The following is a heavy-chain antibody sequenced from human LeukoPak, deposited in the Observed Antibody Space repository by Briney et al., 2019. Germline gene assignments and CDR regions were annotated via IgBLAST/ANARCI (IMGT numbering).Heavy chain of an antibody. CDR2: IKGNTDGGTA. CDR3: ATDPTRLYYSDNSGPSAGFDI. Sequence: RTGGSLRLSCEASGFTFISAWMSWVRQAPGKGLEWVGRIKGNTDGGTADYAAPVKGRFTISRNDSKNTLYLQMNSLKTEDTAVYYCATDPTRLYYSDNSGPSAGFDIWGQGTLVTVSS. V-gene: IGHV3-15*01. D-gene: IGHD3-22*01. CDR1: GFTFISAW. J-gene: IGHJ3*02.